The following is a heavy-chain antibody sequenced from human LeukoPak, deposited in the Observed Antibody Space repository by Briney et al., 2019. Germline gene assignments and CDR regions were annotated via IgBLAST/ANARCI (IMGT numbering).Heavy chain of an antibody. D-gene: IGHD2-2*01. J-gene: IGHJ5*02. Sequence: SETLSLTCTVSGGSNYWSWIRQPPGKGLEWIGSIYYSGSTYYNPSLKSRVTISVDTSKNQFSLKLSSVTAADTAVYYGTRAPACSSTSCYAALAWFDPWGQGTLVTVSS. CDR2: IYYSGST. CDR1: GGSNY. CDR3: TRAPACSSTSCYAALAWFDP. V-gene: IGHV4-39*07.